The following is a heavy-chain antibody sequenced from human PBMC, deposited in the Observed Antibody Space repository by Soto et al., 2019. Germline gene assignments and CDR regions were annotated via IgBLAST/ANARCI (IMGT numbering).Heavy chain of an antibody. CDR2: INAGNGNT. CDR3: ARDLGVGAASDY. D-gene: IGHD1-26*01. V-gene: IGHV1-3*01. CDR1: GYTFTSYA. J-gene: IGHJ4*02. Sequence: QVQLVQSGAEVKKPGASVKVSCKASGYTFTSYAMHWVRQAPGQRLEWMGWINAGNGNTKYSQKFQGRVTITRDTSGSKAYMAVSSLRSEDTAVYSCARDLGVGAASDYWGQGTLVTVSS.